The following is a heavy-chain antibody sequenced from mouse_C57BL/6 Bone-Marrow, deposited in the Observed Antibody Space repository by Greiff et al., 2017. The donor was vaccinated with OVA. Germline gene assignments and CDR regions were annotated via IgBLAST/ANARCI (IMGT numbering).Heavy chain of an antibody. CDR1: GYTFTSYG. D-gene: IGHD1-1*01. CDR2: IYPRSGNT. V-gene: IGHV1-81*01. Sequence: LQESGAELARPGASVKLSCKASGYTFTSYGISWVKQRTGQGLEWIGEIYPRSGNTYYNEKFKGKATLTADKSSSTAYMELRSLTSEDSAVYFCARYYYGSRDFDYWGQGTTLTVSS. J-gene: IGHJ2*01. CDR3: ARYYYGSRDFDY.